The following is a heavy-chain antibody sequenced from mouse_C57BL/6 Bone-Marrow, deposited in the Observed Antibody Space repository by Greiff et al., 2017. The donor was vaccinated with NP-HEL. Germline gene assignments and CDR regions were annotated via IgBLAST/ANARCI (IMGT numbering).Heavy chain of an antibody. CDR1: GYTFTSYG. D-gene: IGHD2-4*01. J-gene: IGHJ2*01. CDR2: IYPRSGNT. V-gene: IGHV1-81*01. Sequence: VQLQQSGAELARPGASVKLSCKASGYTFTSYGISWVKQRTGQGLEWIGEIYPRSGNTYYNEMYKDKAALTVDTSSSTAYMQLSSLTSEYTAVYFSARDYYEGFDYWGQGTTLTVSS. CDR3: ARDYYEGFDY.